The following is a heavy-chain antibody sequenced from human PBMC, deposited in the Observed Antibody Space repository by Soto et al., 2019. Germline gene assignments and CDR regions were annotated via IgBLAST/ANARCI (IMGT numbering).Heavy chain of an antibody. V-gene: IGHV4-30-4*01. CDR1: GGSISSGDYY. Sequence: SETLSLTCTVSGGSISSGDYYWSWIRQPPGKGLEWIGYIYYSGSTYYNPSLKSRVTISVDTSKNQFSLKLSSVTAADTAVYYCARGSRITIFSLDYWGQGTLVTVSS. CDR3: ARGSRITIFSLDY. CDR2: IYYSGST. J-gene: IGHJ4*02. D-gene: IGHD3-9*01.